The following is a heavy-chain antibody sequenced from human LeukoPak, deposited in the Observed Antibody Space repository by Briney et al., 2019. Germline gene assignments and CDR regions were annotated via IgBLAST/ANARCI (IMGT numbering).Heavy chain of an antibody. J-gene: IGHJ4*02. CDR1: GGSFSGYY. D-gene: IGHD6-19*01. CDR2: INHSGST. CDR3: ARRSSGWFDY. V-gene: IGHV4-34*01. Sequence: SETLSLTCAVYGGSFSGYYWSWIRQPPGKGLEWIGEINHSGSTNYNPSLKSRVTISVDTSKNQFSLKLSPVTAADTAVYYCARRSSGWFDYWGQGTLVTVSS.